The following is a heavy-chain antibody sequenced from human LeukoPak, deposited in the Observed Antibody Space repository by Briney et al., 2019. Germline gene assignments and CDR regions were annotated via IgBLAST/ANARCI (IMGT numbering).Heavy chain of an antibody. CDR1: GYSISTGYY. CDR2: INHSGST. Sequence: PSETLSLTCTVSGYSISTGYYWSWIRQPPGQGLEWIGEINHSGSTNYNPSLKSRVTISVDTSKNQFSLKLSSVTAADTAVYYCARGDSSGWPDAFDIWGQGTMVTVSS. J-gene: IGHJ3*02. CDR3: ARGDSSGWPDAFDI. V-gene: IGHV4-34*01. D-gene: IGHD6-19*01.